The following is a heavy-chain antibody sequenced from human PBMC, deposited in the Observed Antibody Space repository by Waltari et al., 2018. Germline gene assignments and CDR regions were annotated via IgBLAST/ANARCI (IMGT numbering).Heavy chain of an antibody. CDR2: IRSGGYTR. J-gene: IGHJ4*02. CDR1: GFSFNTFA. V-gene: IGHV3-48*03. Sequence: EVQLVESGGGLVQPGGSLRLSCAASGFSFNTFAMNWVRQAPGKGLEWVSYIRSGGYTRYYADSVKGRLTISTDNAKNSLYLQMNSLTVEDTGVYYCARSRSSIWGLDYWGQGIQVTVSS. CDR3: ARSRSSIWGLDY. D-gene: IGHD3-16*01.